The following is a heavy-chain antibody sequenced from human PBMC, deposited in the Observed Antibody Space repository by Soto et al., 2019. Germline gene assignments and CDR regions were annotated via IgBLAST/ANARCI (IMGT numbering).Heavy chain of an antibody. D-gene: IGHD6-6*01. V-gene: IGHV2-5*01. CDR1: GFSLTTNDVG. Sequence: QITLTESGPTLVKPTQTLTLTCTFSGFSLTTNDVGVGWIRQPPGRALEWLALIYWYDDKRYSPSLKSRLTVTKDTYKNQVVLTMTTLAPVDTATYYCAISMYSRSCFVYWGQGALVTVSS. CDR2: IYWYDDK. CDR3: AISMYSRSCFVY. J-gene: IGHJ4*02.